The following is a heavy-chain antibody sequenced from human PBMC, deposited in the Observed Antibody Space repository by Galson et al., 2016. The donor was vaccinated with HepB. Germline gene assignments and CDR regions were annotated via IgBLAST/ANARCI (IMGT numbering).Heavy chain of an antibody. V-gene: IGHV3-23*01. J-gene: IGHJ6*02. CDR2: ISADGGST. CDR3: ARDHVFRNGMNV. D-gene: IGHD3-10*02. CDR1: GFIFSSYG. Sequence: SLRLSCAASGFIFSSYGVAWVRQAPGKGLEWVSIISADGGSTHYADSLKGRFTISRDHAENTLYLQMNNLRDEDTAVYYCARDHVFRNGMNVWGQGTTVTVSS.